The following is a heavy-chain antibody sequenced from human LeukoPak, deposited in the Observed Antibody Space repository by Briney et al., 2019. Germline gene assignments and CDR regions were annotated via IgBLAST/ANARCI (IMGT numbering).Heavy chain of an antibody. CDR3: ARVEIRCSGGSCCSRYNWFDP. V-gene: IGHV4-59*12. CDR1: GGSISSYY. Sequence: SETLSLTCTVSGGSISSYYWSWIRQPPGKGLEWIGYIYYSGSTNYNPSLKSRVTISVDTSKNQFSLKLSSVTAADTAVYYCARVEIRCSGGSCCSRYNWFDPWGQGTLVTVSS. D-gene: IGHD2-15*01. CDR2: IYYSGST. J-gene: IGHJ5*02.